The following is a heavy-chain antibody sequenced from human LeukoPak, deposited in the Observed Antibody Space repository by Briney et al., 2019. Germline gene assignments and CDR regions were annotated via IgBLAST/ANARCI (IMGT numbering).Heavy chain of an antibody. J-gene: IGHJ4*02. D-gene: IGHD2-2*01. CDR1: GYTFTGYY. CDR2: INPNSGGT. CDR3: ARGQRGYCSSTSCSNY. Sequence: GASVKVSCKASGYTFTGYYMHWVRQAPGQGLEWMGRINPNSGGTNYAQKFQGRVTMTRDTYISTAYMELSRLRSDDTAVYYCARGQRGYCSSTSCSNYWGQGTLVTVSS. V-gene: IGHV1-2*06.